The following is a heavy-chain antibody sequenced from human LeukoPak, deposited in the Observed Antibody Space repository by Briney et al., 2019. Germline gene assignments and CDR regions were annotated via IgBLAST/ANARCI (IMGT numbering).Heavy chain of an antibody. D-gene: IGHD4-17*01. CDR1: GFIFDDYA. V-gene: IGHV3-9*01. CDR2: ISWNSGSI. Sequence: GGSLRLSCAASGFIFDDYAMHWVRQAPGKGLEWVSRISWNSGSIGYADSVKGRFTISRDNAKNSLYLQVNSLRAEDTALYYCAKVRYGDYRGGFWGQGTLVTVSS. J-gene: IGHJ4*02. CDR3: AKVRYGDYRGGF.